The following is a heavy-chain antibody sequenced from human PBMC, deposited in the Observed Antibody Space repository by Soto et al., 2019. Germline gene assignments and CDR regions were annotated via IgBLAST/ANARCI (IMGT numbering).Heavy chain of an antibody. J-gene: IGHJ6*03. V-gene: IGHV3-23*01. Sequence: GGSLRLSCAASGFTFSSYAMSWVRQAPGKGLEWVSAISGSGGSTYYADSVKGRFTISRDNSKNTLYLQMNSLRAEDTAVYYCAKTHGAYYYYYMDVWGKGTTVTVSS. CDR1: GFTFSSYA. CDR3: AKTHGAYYYYYMDV. CDR2: ISGSGGST.